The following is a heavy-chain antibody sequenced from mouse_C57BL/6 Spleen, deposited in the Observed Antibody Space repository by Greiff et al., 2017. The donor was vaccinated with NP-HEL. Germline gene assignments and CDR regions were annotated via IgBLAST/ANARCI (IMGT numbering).Heavy chain of an antibody. Sequence: QVQLQQPGAELVKPGASVKMSCKASGYTFTSYWITWVKQRPGQGLEWIGDIYPGSGSTNYNEKFKSKATLTVDTSSSTAYMQLSSLTSEDSAVYYCAREKDWDYYGSEDYWGQGTTLTVSS. CDR2: IYPGSGST. CDR1: GYTFTSYW. D-gene: IGHD1-1*01. CDR3: AREKDWDYYGSEDY. V-gene: IGHV1-55*01. J-gene: IGHJ2*01.